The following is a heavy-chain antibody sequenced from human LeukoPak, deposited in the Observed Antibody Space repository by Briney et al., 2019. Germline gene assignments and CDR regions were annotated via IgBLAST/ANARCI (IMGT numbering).Heavy chain of an antibody. Sequence: SETLSLTCAVYGGSFSGYYWSWIRQPPGKGLEWIGNIYHSGSTYYNPSLKSRVTISVDTSKNQFSLRLSSVTAADTAVYYCARDSGPVGASGYYFYMDVWGKGTTVTVSS. J-gene: IGHJ6*03. CDR2: IYHSGST. D-gene: IGHD1-26*01. CDR1: GGSFSGYY. CDR3: ARDSGPVGASGYYFYMDV. V-gene: IGHV4-34*01.